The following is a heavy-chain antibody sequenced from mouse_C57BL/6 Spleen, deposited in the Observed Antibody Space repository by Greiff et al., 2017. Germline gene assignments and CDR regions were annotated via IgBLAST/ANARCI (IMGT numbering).Heavy chain of an antibody. CDR3: ARDYYGSSYLYFDV. CDR2: ISDGGSYT. Sequence: EVQLVESGGGLVKPGGSLKLSCAASGFTFSSSAMSWVRQTPEKRLEWVATISDGGSYTYYPDNVKGRFTISRDNAKNNLYLQMSHLKSEDTAMYYCARDYYGSSYLYFDVWGTGTTVTVSS. V-gene: IGHV5-4*01. CDR1: GFTFSSSA. D-gene: IGHD1-1*01. J-gene: IGHJ1*03.